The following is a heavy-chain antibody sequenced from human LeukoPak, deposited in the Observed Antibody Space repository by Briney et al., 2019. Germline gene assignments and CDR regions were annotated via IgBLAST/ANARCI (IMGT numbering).Heavy chain of an antibody. D-gene: IGHD2-2*01. CDR1: GYTFTGYY. V-gene: IGHV1-2*02. CDR3: ARGGYCSSTSCRALDY. Sequence: ASVKVSCKASGYTFTGYYMHWVRQAPGQGLEWMGWINPNSGGTNYAQKFQGRVTMTRDTSISTAYMELSRLRSDDTAVYYCARGGYCSSTSCRALDYWGQGTLVTVSS. J-gene: IGHJ4*02. CDR2: INPNSGGT.